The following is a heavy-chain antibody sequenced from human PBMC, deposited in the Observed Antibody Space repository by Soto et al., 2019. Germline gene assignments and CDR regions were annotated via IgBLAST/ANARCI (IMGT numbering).Heavy chain of an antibody. CDR1: GFTLSSYA. CDR2: ISYDGSNK. CDR3: XXXXXYAFDM. J-gene: IGHJ3*02. V-gene: IGHV3-30-3*01. Sequence: QVQLVESGGDVVQPGRSLRLSCAASGFTLSSYAMYWARQAPGKGLEWVAVISYDGSNKYYADSVKGRFTISRDNSKXXXXXXXXXXXXXXXXXXXXXXXXXYAFDMWGQGTMVTVSP.